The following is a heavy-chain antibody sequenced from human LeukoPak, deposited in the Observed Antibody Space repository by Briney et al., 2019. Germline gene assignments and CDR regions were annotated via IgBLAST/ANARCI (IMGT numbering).Heavy chain of an antibody. CDR2: ISYDGGSK. Sequence: GGSLRLSCAASGFTFSLYDMHWVRQAPGKGLEWVAVISYDGGSKYYADSVKGRFTISSDNSKNTLYLQMNSLGAEDTAVYYCAKDDYGMDVWGQGTTVTVSS. J-gene: IGHJ6*02. CDR1: GFTFSLYD. CDR3: AKDDYGMDV. V-gene: IGHV3-30*18.